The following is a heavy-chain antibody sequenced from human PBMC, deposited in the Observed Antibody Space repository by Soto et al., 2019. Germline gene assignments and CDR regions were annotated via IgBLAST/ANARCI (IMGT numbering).Heavy chain of an antibody. V-gene: IGHV5-10-1*01. Sequence: PVESLKISCKGSGYIFTSYWISCVLEMPVKGLEWMGRIDPSDSYTNYSPSFQGHVTISADKSISTAYLQWSSLKASDTAMYYCASHNYGSGSRYYYYGMDVWGQGTTVTVSS. J-gene: IGHJ6*02. CDR3: ASHNYGSGSRYYYYGMDV. D-gene: IGHD3-10*01. CDR1: GYIFTSYW. CDR2: IDPSDSYT.